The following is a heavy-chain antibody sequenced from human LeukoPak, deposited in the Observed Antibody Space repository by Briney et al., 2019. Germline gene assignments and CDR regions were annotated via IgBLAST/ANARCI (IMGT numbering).Heavy chain of an antibody. CDR3: ARSGSYYWSDY. CDR1: GYTFTGNY. CDR2: INPKSGGT. Sequence: ASVKVSCKASGYTFTGNYMHWVRQAPGQGLEWMGWINPKSGGTNYAQKFQGRVTMTRDTSISTAYMELSRLRSDDTAVYYCARSGSYYWSDYWGQGTLVTVSS. D-gene: IGHD1-26*01. V-gene: IGHV1-2*02. J-gene: IGHJ4*02.